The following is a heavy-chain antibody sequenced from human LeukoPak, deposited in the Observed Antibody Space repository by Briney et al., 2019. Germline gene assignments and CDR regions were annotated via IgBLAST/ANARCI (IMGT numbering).Heavy chain of an antibody. CDR3: ARDGRMRRFGPRPFDF. CDR2: IYYSGST. J-gene: IGHJ4*02. V-gene: IGHV4-59*01. D-gene: IGHD3-10*01. CDR1: GGAISSYY. Sequence: WETLCLTCTVSGGAISSYYWSWIRQPPGKGLEWIGYIYYSGSTNYNPSLKSRVTISVDTSKNQFSLKLSSVTAADTALYYCARDGRMRRFGPRPFDFWGQGTLVTVSS.